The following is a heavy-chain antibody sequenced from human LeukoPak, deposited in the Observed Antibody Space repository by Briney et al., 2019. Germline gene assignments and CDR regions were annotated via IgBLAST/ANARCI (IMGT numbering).Heavy chain of an antibody. V-gene: IGHV3-74*01. D-gene: IGHD2-21*01. CDR1: RFTFSTYW. Sequence: GGSLRLSCAASRFTFSTYWMHWVRQAPGKGLVWVSRINSDGSSTGYADSVKGRFTISRDNSKNTLYLHMNSLRAEDTAIYYCVRDNYSYRLDVWGQGTLVTVSS. CDR2: INSDGSST. J-gene: IGHJ4*02. CDR3: VRDNYSYRLDV.